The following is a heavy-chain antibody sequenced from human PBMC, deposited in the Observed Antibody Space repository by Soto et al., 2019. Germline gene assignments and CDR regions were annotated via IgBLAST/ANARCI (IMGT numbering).Heavy chain of an antibody. CDR2: IYYIGTT. Sequence: QVQLQESGPGLVKPSETLSLTCTVSGGSVSSAGYFWSWIRQPPGKGLEWIGYIYYIGTTTYDPSLKSRISISVDTSKYQFSLKLSSGTAADSAVYYCARWADQEYFDLWGRGTLVTVSS. J-gene: IGHJ2*01. CDR1: GGSVSSAGYF. V-gene: IGHV4-61*08. CDR3: ARWADQEYFDL.